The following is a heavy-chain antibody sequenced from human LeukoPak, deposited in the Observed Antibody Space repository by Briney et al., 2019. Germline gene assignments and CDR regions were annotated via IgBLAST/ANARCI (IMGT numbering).Heavy chain of an antibody. V-gene: IGHV4-39*01. CDR2: IYYTGST. D-gene: IGHD5-18*01. Sequence: SETLSLTCTVSGGSISSSSYYWGWIRQPPGKGLEWIGSIYYTGSTYYNPSLKSRVTISVDTSKNQLSLRLSSVTAADTAVYYCARLRPEEDTAMDYWGQGTLVTVPS. J-gene: IGHJ4*02. CDR1: GGSISSSSYY. CDR3: ARLRPEEDTAMDY.